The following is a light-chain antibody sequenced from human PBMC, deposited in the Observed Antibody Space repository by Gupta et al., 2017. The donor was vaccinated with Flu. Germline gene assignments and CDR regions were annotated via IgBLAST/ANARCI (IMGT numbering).Light chain of an antibody. CDR2: EVS. CDR3: SSYTSSSSWV. CDR1: SSDVGGYNY. V-gene: IGLV2-14*01. Sequence: QSALTQPASVSGSPGQSLTISCPGTSSDVGGYNYVSWYQQHPGKAPKLMIYEVSNRPSGVSNRFSGSKSGNTASLTISGLQAEDEADYYCSSYTSSSSWVFGGGTKLTVL. J-gene: IGLJ3*02.